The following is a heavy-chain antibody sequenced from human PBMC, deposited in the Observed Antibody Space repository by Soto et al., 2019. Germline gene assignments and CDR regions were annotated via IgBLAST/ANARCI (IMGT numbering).Heavy chain of an antibody. Sequence: ASVKVSCKAPGYTFTIYAMHCVRQSPVQRLDWMGWINAGNGNTKYSQKFQGRVTITRDTSASTAYMELSSLRSEDTAVYYCARDGRYSSGWGSGYYYYGMDVWGQGTTVTVSS. CDR2: INAGNGNT. D-gene: IGHD6-19*01. J-gene: IGHJ6*02. CDR3: ARDGRYSSGWGSGYYYYGMDV. V-gene: IGHV1-3*01. CDR1: GYTFTIYA.